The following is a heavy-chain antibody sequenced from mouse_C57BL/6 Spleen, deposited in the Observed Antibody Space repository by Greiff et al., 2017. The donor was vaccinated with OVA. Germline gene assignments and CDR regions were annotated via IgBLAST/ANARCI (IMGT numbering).Heavy chain of an antibody. Sequence: QVQLQQSGAELVKPGASVKLSCKASGYTFTSYWMHWVKQRPGQGLEWIGMIHPNSGSTNYNEKFKGKATLTVDKSSSTAYMQLSSLTSEDSAVYYCARTYSSYFDYWGQGTTLTVSS. V-gene: IGHV1-64*01. J-gene: IGHJ2*01. CDR2: IHPNSGST. CDR1: GYTFTSYW. D-gene: IGHD1-1*01. CDR3: ARTYSSYFDY.